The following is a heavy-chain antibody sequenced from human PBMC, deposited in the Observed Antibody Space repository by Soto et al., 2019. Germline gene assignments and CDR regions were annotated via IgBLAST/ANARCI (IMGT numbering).Heavy chain of an antibody. V-gene: IGHV4-34*01. CDR3: ATGPSGDKVDS. D-gene: IGHD7-27*01. CDR2: INHSGST. Sequence: SETLSLTCAVYGGSFSGYYWSWIRQPPGKGLEWIGEINHSGSTNYNPSLKSRVTISVDTSRNQFSLQLTSVSAADTAVYYCATGPSGDKVDSWGQGILVTVSS. CDR1: GGSFSGYY. J-gene: IGHJ4*02.